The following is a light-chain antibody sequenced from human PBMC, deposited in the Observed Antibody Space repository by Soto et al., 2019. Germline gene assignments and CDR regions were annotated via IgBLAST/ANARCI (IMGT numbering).Light chain of an antibody. CDR1: SSDVGGHNS. V-gene: IGLV2-14*01. CDR2: EVS. CDR3: SSYTSDITYV. J-gene: IGLJ1*01. Sequence: QSVLTQPASVSGSPGQSITIACTGTSSDVGGHNSVSWYQQRPGKAPKILIYEVSDRPSGVSDRFSGSKSGNTASLTTSGLQAEDEAHYYCSSYTSDITYVFGTGTKVTVL.